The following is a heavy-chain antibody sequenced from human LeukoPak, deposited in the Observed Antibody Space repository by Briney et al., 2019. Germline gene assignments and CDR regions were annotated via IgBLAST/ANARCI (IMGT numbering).Heavy chain of an antibody. CDR3: ARGGPTYYYGSGSLRY. D-gene: IGHD3-10*01. CDR2: VWYDGSNK. CDR1: GFTFSSYW. J-gene: IGHJ4*02. Sequence: GGSLRLSCAASGFTFSSYWMSWVRQAPGKGLEWVAVVWYDGSNKYYADSVKGRFTISRDNSRNTLYLQMNSLRAEDTAVYYCARGGPTYYYGSGSLRYWGQGTLVTVSS. V-gene: IGHV3-33*08.